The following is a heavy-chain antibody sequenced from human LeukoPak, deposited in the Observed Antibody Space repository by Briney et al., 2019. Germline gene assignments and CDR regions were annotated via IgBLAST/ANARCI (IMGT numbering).Heavy chain of an antibody. CDR1: GFTFSSYW. D-gene: IGHD4-17*01. CDR2: IEEHGNQK. V-gene: IGHV3-7*01. Sequence: PGGSLRLSCAASGFTFSSYWMSWVRQAPGKGLEWVANIEEHGNQKYYVDSVKGRFTTSRDNAKNSVYLQMNGLRAEDTAVYYCARVGRVTTPRYSDYWGQGTLVTVSS. CDR3: ARVGRVTTPRYSDY. J-gene: IGHJ4*02.